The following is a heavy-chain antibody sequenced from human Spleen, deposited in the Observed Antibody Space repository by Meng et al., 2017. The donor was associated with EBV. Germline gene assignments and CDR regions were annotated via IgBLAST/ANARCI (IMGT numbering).Heavy chain of an antibody. CDR2: ISAYNGNT. J-gene: IGHJ4*02. V-gene: IGHV1-18*01. CDR1: GYTFINYG. D-gene: IGHD3-16*01. Sequence: QVQLVQSGDEVQKPGASVKVSCKASGYTFINYGISWVRQAPGQGLEWLGWISAYNGNTDYAQKFQGRLTITTDTFTSTAYMELRTLRSDDTAVYYCSRVRGTSDFWGPGTLVTVSS. CDR3: SRVRGTSDF.